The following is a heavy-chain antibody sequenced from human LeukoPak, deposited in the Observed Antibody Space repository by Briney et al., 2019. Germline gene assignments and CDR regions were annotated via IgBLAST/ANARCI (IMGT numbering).Heavy chain of an antibody. V-gene: IGHV3-43*02. J-gene: IGHJ4*02. CDR1: GFTFDDYA. Sequence: PGGSLRLSCAASGFTFDDYAMHWVRQAPGKGLEWVSLISGDGGSTYYADSVKGRFTISRDNSKNSLYLQMNSLRTEDTALYYRAKGDYYAKKFPFDYWGQGTLVTVSS. D-gene: IGHD3-10*01. CDR2: ISGDGGST. CDR3: AKGDYYAKKFPFDY.